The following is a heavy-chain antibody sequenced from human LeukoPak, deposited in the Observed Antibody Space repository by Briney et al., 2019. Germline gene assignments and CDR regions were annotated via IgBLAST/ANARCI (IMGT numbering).Heavy chain of an antibody. V-gene: IGHV3-21*04. CDR1: GFTFSGYS. D-gene: IGHD3-10*01. J-gene: IGHJ4*02. CDR3: ARGYYGSGSHDY. CDR2: ISSGSSFI. Sequence: GGSLRLSCAASGFTFSGYSMNWVRQAPGKGLEWVSSISSGSSFIYYADSVKGRFTVSRDNAKNSLYLQMNSLRAEDTAVYYCARGYYGSGSHDYWGQGTLVTVSS.